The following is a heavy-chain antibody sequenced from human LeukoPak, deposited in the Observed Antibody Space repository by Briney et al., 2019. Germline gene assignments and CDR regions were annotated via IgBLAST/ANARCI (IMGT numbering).Heavy chain of an antibody. Sequence: ASVKVSCKASGYTFTDYYMHWLRQAPGQGLEWLGWMHPNSGGTNYAQKFQGRVTMTRDTSISTAYMDLSSLRSDDTAVYYCARHTTIFGVAIIDIWGQGTMVTVSS. V-gene: IGHV1-2*02. J-gene: IGHJ3*02. CDR2: MHPNSGGT. D-gene: IGHD3-3*01. CDR1: GYTFTDYY. CDR3: ARHTTIFGVAIIDI.